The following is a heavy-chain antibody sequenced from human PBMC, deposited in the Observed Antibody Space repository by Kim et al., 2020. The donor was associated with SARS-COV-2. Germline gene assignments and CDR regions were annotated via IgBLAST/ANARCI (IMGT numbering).Heavy chain of an antibody. CDR2: GSEK. D-gene: IGHD3-16*01. V-gene: IGHV3-7*01. CDR3: VAGGTYLGV. J-gene: IGHJ4*02. Sequence: GSEKLYVDDVKGRFTIARDNARNSLYLQMDSRRDEDTAVYYCVAGGTYLGVWGQGTLVTVSS.